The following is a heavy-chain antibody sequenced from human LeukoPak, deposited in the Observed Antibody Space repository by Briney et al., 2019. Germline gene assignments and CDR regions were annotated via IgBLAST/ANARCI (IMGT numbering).Heavy chain of an antibody. D-gene: IGHD1-20*01. CDR2: ISGWSSDI. CDR3: ARDEYNWNVDAFDI. V-gene: IGHV3-21*01. CDR1: EFTFSSYS. J-gene: IGHJ3*02. Sequence: TAGGSLRLSCAGSEFTFSSYSMNWVRQAPGKGLEWVSSISGWSSDIYYADSVKGRFTISRDNAKNSLYLQMNSLRAEDTAVYYCARDEYNWNVDAFDIWGQGTVVTVSS.